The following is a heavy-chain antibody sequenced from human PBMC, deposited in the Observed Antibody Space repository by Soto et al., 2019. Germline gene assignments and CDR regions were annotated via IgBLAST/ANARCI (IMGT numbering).Heavy chain of an antibody. D-gene: IGHD2-2*01. CDR1: GYPFTSHD. CDR2: MNPNSGHT. V-gene: IGHV1-8*01. J-gene: IGHJ5*02. CDR3: ASDMSTT. Sequence: QVQLVQSGAEVKKPGASVKVSCKASGYPFTSHDINWMRQATGQGLEWMGWMNPNSGHTNYAQKFQGRVTLTRDTSISTAYMELTSLRSDDTAIYYCASDMSTTWGQGTLVTVSS.